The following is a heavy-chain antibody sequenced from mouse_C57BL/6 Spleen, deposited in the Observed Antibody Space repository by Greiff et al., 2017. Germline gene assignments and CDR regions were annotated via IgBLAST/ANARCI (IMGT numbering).Heavy chain of an antibody. CDR3: ARALYYSNLDY. Sequence: EVQLQESGPGLVKPSQSLSLTCSVTGYSITSGYYWNWIRQFPGNKLEWMGYISYDGSNNYNPSLKNRISITRDTSKNQFFLKLNSVTTEDTATYYCARALYYSNLDYWGQGTTLTVSS. J-gene: IGHJ2*01. CDR1: GYSITSGYY. CDR2: ISYDGSN. D-gene: IGHD2-5*01. V-gene: IGHV3-6*01.